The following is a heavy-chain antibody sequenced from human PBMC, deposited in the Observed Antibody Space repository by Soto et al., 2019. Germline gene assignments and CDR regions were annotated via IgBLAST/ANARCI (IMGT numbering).Heavy chain of an antibody. J-gene: IGHJ4*02. D-gene: IGHD3-10*01. CDR2: IYWDDDK. CDR1: GFSLSTSRVG. V-gene: IGHV2-5*02. CDR3: VHTSGSGNSACFDY. Sequence: QITLKESGPTLVKPTQTLTLTCTFSGFSLSTSRVGVGWIRQPPGKALEWLALIYWDDDKRYSPPLKNRLTSNKDTSKDQVVLTMTNAAPVDTATYYCVHTSGSGNSACFDYWGQGTLVTVSS.